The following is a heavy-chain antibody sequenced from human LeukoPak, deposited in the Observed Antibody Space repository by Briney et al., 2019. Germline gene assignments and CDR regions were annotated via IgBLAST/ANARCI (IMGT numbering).Heavy chain of an antibody. CDR2: IYYSGST. J-gene: IGHJ4*02. Sequence: SETLSLTCTVSGGSISSSSYYWGWIRQPPGKGLEWIGSIYYSGSTYYNPSLKSRVTISVDTSKNQFSLKLSSVTAADTAVYYCARDLIVPDAMTGSGSYPTDYWGQGTLATVSS. CDR1: GGSISSSSYY. V-gene: IGHV4-39*07. D-gene: IGHD3-10*01. CDR3: ARDLIVPDAMTGSGSYPTDY.